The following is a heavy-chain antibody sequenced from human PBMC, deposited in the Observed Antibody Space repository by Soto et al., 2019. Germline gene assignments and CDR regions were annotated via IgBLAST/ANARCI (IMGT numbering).Heavy chain of an antibody. V-gene: IGHV3-23*01. CDR2: ISGTGATT. CDR1: GFNFYNYA. CDR3: AKDLYGDFDF. J-gene: IGHJ4*02. D-gene: IGHD4-17*01. Sequence: GGSLRLSCAASGFNFYNYAMSWVRQAPGKGLEWVSTISGTGATTYYADSVKGRFTISRDNSKDTLYLQMNSLTAEDTAVYFCAKDLYGDFDFWGQGTLVTVS.